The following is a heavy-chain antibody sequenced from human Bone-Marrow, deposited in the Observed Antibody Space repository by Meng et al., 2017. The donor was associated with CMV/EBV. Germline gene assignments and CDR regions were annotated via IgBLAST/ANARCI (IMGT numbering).Heavy chain of an antibody. D-gene: IGHD1-14*01. J-gene: IGHJ4*02. V-gene: IGHV1-2*02. Sequence: VQLGDSGAGVKKPGASVNVSCKASGSTFTGYYMHWVRQAPGQGLEWMGWINPNSGGTNYAQKFQGRVTMTRDTSISTAYMELSRLRSDDTAVYYCARDKAGRTPFDYWGQGTLVTVSS. CDR1: GSTFTGYY. CDR3: ARDKAGRTPFDY. CDR2: INPNSGGT.